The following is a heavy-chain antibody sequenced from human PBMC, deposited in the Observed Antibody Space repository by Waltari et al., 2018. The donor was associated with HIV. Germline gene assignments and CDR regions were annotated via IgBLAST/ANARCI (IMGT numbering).Heavy chain of an antibody. CDR1: GGSLIGSFYH. CDR3: ARIHTAVTYLLDS. J-gene: IGHJ4*02. D-gene: IGHD2-2*02. V-gene: IGHV4-39*01. CDR2: FHSSWRT. Sequence: QLQLQESGPRLVKPSETLSLTCAVSGGSLIGSFYHWGWVRQPPGKGLEWIGSFHSSWRTYSNPSLTSRLTISIDTSKNHFSLRLTSVTAADTSVYYCARIHTAVTYLLDSWGQGTLVTVSS.